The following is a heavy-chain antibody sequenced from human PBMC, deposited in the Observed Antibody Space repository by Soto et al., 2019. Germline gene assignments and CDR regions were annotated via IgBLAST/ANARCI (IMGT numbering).Heavy chain of an antibody. J-gene: IGHJ6*02. CDR2: MNPNSGNT. CDR3: ARAEITIFGVVVWGYYYYGMDV. D-gene: IGHD3-3*01. Sequence: ASVKVSCKASGYTFTSYDINWVRQATGQGLEWMGWMNPNSGNTGYAQKFQGRVTMTRNTSISTAYMELSSLRSEDTAVYYCARAEITIFGVVVWGYYYYGMDVWGEGTPVTV. V-gene: IGHV1-8*01. CDR1: GYTFTSYD.